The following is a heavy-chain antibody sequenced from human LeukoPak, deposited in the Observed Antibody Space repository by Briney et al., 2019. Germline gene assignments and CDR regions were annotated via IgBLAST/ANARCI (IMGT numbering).Heavy chain of an antibody. V-gene: IGHV3-66*01. J-gene: IGHJ4*02. Sequence: GGSLRLSCAASGFILSSYSMSWVRKAPGKGLEWVSIIYIGGSTYYADSAKDRFSISRANSKNTVYFPMNSLRAEDTGVYYCARAVYYYDSSGYHLPFDSRGQGALVTVSS. CDR3: ARAVYYYDSSGYHLPFDS. CDR2: IYIGGST. CDR1: GFILSSYS. D-gene: IGHD3-22*01.